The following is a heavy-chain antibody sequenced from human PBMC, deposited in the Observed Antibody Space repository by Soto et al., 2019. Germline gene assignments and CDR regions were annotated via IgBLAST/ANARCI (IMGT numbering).Heavy chain of an antibody. CDR2: INHSGST. V-gene: IGHV4-34*01. J-gene: IGHJ5*02. CDR1: GGSFSGYY. Sequence: PSETLSLTCAVYGGSFSGYYWSWIRQPPGKGLEWIGEINHSGSTNYNPSLKSRVTISVDTSKNQFSLKLSSVTAADTAVYYCARVGPTPQYYYDSSGYYSRRHWFDPWGQGTLVTVSS. CDR3: ARVGPTPQYYYDSSGYYSRRHWFDP. D-gene: IGHD3-22*01.